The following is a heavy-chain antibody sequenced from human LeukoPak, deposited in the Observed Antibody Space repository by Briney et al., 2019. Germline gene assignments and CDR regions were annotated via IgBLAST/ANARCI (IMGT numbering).Heavy chain of an antibody. J-gene: IGHJ4*02. Sequence: GSSVKVSCKASGGTFSSYAISWVRQAPGQGLEWMGGIIPIFGTANYAQKFQGRVTITADESTSTAYMELSSLRSEDTAVYYCARFRSTLSGSLGYYFDYWGQGTLVTVSS. CDR3: ARFRSTLSGSLGYYFDY. V-gene: IGHV1-69*01. D-gene: IGHD2-2*01. CDR1: GGTFSSYA. CDR2: IIPIFGTA.